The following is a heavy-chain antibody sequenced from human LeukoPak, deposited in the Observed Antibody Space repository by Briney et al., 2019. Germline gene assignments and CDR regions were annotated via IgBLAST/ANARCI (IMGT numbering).Heavy chain of an antibody. CDR3: ARDYDSSGYLGY. V-gene: IGHV4-59*01. CDR2: IYYSGST. J-gene: IGHJ4*02. CDR1: GGSISSYY. D-gene: IGHD3-22*01. Sequence: SETLSLTCTVSGGSISSYYWSWIRQPPGKGLEWIGYIYYSGSTNYNPSLKSRVTISVDTSKNQFSLKLSSVTAAVTAVYYCARDYDSSGYLGYWGQGTLVTVSS.